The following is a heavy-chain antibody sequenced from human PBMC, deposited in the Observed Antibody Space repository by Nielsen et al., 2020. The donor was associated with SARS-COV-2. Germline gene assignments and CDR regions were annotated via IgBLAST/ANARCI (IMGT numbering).Heavy chain of an antibody. Sequence: GGSLTLSCAVSGFTFSSYEMNWVRQAPGKGLEWVSYISSSGSTIYYADSEKGRFTSSRDNAKNSLYLQMNSLRAEDTAVYYCAREGYCSSTSCYGDYYYYGMDVWGQGTTVTVSS. D-gene: IGHD2-2*01. J-gene: IGHJ6*02. CDR2: ISSSGSTI. V-gene: IGHV3-48*03. CDR1: GFTFSSYE. CDR3: AREGYCSSTSCYGDYYYYGMDV.